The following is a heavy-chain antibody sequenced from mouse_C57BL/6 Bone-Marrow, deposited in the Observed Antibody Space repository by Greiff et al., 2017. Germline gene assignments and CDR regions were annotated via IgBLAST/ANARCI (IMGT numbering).Heavy chain of an antibody. CDR3: ARPITTRDYFDY. Sequence: QVQLQQPGAELVKPGASVKLSCKASGYTFTSYWMHWVKQRPGQGLEWIGMIHPNSGSTNYNEKFKSKATLTVDKSSSTAYMQLSSLTSEDSSVYDCARPITTRDYFDYWGQGTTLTVSS. J-gene: IGHJ2*01. CDR2: IHPNSGST. CDR1: GYTFTSYW. V-gene: IGHV1-64*01. D-gene: IGHD1-2*01.